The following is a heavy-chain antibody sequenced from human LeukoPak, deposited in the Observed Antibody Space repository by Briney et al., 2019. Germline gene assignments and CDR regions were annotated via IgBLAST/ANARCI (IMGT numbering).Heavy chain of an antibody. Sequence: SETLSLTCIVSGGSIGSSGYSWGWIRQPPGEGLEWIGSIYHSGSTYYNPSLKSRVTISVDTSKNQFSLKLSSVTAADTAVYYCARDDLYGSGSYYKGGAFDIWGQGTMVTVSS. CDR1: GGSIGSSGYS. V-gene: IGHV4-39*07. CDR3: ARDDLYGSGSYYKGGAFDI. J-gene: IGHJ3*02. D-gene: IGHD3-10*01. CDR2: IYHSGST.